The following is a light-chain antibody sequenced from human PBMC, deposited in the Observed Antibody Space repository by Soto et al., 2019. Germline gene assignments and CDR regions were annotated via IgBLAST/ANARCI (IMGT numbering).Light chain of an antibody. CDR2: ADS. CDR1: NIGRKS. CDR3: QVWDNTYHVV. V-gene: IGLV3-21*02. J-gene: IGLJ2*01. Sequence: SYELTQPPSVSEAPGQTATITCGGSNIGRKSVHWYQQQPGQAPVLVVYADSDRPSRIPERFSGSKSGNTATLTITGVEAGDEADYYCQVWDNTYHVVFGGGTELTVL.